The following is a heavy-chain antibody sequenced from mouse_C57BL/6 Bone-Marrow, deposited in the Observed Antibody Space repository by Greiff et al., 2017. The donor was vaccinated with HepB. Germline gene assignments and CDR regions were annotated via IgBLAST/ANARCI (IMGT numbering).Heavy chain of an antibody. V-gene: IGHV1-5*01. D-gene: IGHD1-1*01. Sequence: VQLQQSGTVLARPGASVKMSCKTSGYTFTSYWMHWVKQRPGQGLEWIGAIYPGNSDTSYNQKFKGKAKLTAVTSASTAYMELSSLTNEDSAVYYCTSPLYYYGSSPYWYFDVWGTGTTVTVSS. J-gene: IGHJ1*03. CDR1: GYTFTSYW. CDR2: IYPGNSDT. CDR3: TSPLYYYGSSPYWYFDV.